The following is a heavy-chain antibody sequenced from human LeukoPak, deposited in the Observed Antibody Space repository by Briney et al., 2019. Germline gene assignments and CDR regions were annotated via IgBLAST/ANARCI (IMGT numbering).Heavy chain of an antibody. CDR1: GCTFTSYD. CDR2: MNPNSGNT. CDR3: ARGSFVVVPAASFDP. D-gene: IGHD2-2*01. J-gene: IGHJ5*02. Sequence: ASVKVSCKASGCTFTSYDINWVRQATGQGLEWMGWMNPNSGNTGYAQKFQGRVTMTRNTSISTAYMELSSLRSEDTAVYYCARGSFVVVPAASFDPWGQGTLVTVSS. V-gene: IGHV1-8*01.